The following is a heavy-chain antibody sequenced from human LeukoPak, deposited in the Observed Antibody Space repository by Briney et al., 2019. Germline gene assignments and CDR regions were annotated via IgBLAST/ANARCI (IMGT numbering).Heavy chain of an antibody. CDR1: GYTFTSYG. Sequence: GASVEVSCKASGYTFTSYGISWVRQAPGQGLEWMGWISAYNGNTNYAQKLQGRVTMTTDTSTSTAYMELRSMRSDDTAVYYCARVSTNRYDSSGYYTDYWGQGTLVTVSS. CDR3: ARVSTNRYDSSGYYTDY. CDR2: ISAYNGNT. J-gene: IGHJ4*02. D-gene: IGHD3-22*01. V-gene: IGHV1-18*01.